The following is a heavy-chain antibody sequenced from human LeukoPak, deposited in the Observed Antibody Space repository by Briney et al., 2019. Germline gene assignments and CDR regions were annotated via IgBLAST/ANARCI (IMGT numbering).Heavy chain of an antibody. V-gene: IGHV3-23*01. Sequence: GGSLRLSCTASGFTFSSYAMSWVRQAPGKGLEWVSAISGSGGSTYYADSVKGRFTISRDNSKNTLHLQMNSLRAEDTAVYYCAKYSVQLWDNFDYWGQGTLVTVSS. CDR2: ISGSGGST. CDR3: AKYSVQLWDNFDY. J-gene: IGHJ4*02. D-gene: IGHD5-18*01. CDR1: GFTFSSYA.